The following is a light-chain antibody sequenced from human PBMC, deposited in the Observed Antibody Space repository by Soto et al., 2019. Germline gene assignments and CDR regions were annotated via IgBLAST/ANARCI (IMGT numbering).Light chain of an antibody. Sequence: EIVMTQSPATLSVSLLERGTIXPPSSQSVSSNLAWYQQKPGQAPRLLIYGASTRATGIPARFSGSGSGTEFTLTISSLQSEDFAVYYGHHHHNWPMTFGQGTRLEF. CDR3: HHHHNWPMT. CDR1: QSVSSN. CDR2: GAS. V-gene: IGKV3-15*01. J-gene: IGKJ5*01.